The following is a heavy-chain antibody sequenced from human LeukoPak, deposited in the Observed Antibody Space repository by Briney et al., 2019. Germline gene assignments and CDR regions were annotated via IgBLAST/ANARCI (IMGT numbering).Heavy chain of an antibody. V-gene: IGHV3-74*01. CDR2: INSDGSST. Sequence: GGSLRLSCAASGFTFSSYWMHWVRQAPGKGLVWVSRINSDGSSTSYADSVKGRFTISRDNAKNTLYLQMNSLRAEDMALYYCAKDAGFGAVAYYFDYWGQGTLVTVSS. CDR1: GFTFSSYW. J-gene: IGHJ4*02. CDR3: AKDAGFGAVAYYFDY. D-gene: IGHD3-10*01.